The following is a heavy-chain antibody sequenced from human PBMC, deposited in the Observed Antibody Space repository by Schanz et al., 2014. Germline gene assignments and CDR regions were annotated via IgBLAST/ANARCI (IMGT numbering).Heavy chain of an antibody. CDR1: GFTFSDYY. V-gene: IGHV3-11*01. J-gene: IGHJ4*02. Sequence: VQLLESGGGMVQPGGSLRLSCAASGFTFSDYYMSWIRQAPGKGLEWVSYISNSGTTIYYADSVKGRFTTSRDNGKKSMYLQMNSLRAEDTAVYYCARDLNRCGGDCYSGWGQGTLVTVSS. CDR3: ARDLNRCGGDCYSG. D-gene: IGHD2-21*02. CDR2: ISNSGTTI.